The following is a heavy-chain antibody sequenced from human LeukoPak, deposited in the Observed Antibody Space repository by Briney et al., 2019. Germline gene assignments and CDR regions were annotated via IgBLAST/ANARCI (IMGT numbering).Heavy chain of an antibody. D-gene: IGHD3-22*01. CDR3: ARLPAYYDSSGYYYVGAFDI. CDR2: IYYSGST. Sequence: SETQSLTCTVSGGSISSSSYYWGWIRQPPGKGLEWIGSIYYSGSTYYNPSLKSRVTISVDTSKNQFSLKLSSVTAADTAVYYCARLPAYYDSSGYYYVGAFDIWGQGTMVTVSS. V-gene: IGHV4-39*01. CDR1: GGSISSSSYY. J-gene: IGHJ3*02.